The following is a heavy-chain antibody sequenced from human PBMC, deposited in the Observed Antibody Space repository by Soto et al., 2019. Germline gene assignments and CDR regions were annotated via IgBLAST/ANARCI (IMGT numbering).Heavy chain of an antibody. D-gene: IGHD5-12*01. Sequence: ASVKVSCKASGYTFTGYYMHWVRQAPGQGLEWMGWINPNSGGTNYAQKFQGWVTMTRDTSISTAYMELSRLRSDDTAVYYCARGGIVATRSTRNWFDPWGQGTLVTVSS. CDR2: INPNSGGT. J-gene: IGHJ5*02. CDR3: ARGGIVATRSTRNWFDP. CDR1: GYTFTGYY. V-gene: IGHV1-2*04.